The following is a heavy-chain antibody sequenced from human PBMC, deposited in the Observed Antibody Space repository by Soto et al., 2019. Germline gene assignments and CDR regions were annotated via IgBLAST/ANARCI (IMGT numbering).Heavy chain of an antibody. V-gene: IGHV4-39*02. J-gene: IGHJ4*02. D-gene: IGHD2-2*01. CDR2: IFYTGTT. CDR1: GGSISYNSYD. Sequence: SEALSLTCSVSGGSISYNSYDWGWIRQPPGKGLEWIGGIFYTGTTYYSPSLKDRVTMSMDTSKNSFSVNLTSVAAADTAVYFCARLVVVAPVANVWGQGTLVTVS. CDR3: ARLVVVAPVANV.